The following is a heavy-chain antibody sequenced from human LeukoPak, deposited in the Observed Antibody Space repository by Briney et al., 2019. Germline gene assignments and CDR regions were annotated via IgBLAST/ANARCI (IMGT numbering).Heavy chain of an antibody. J-gene: IGHJ4*02. CDR2: IYTSGST. V-gene: IGHV4-4*07. CDR3: ARVRDCSSTSCYYFDY. Sequence: NTSETLSLTCTVSGGSISSYYWSWIRQPAGKGLEWIGRIYTSGSTNYNPSLKSRVTMSVDTSKNQFSLKLSSVTAADTAVYYCARVRDCSSTSCYYFDYWGQGTLVTVSS. CDR1: GGSISSYY. D-gene: IGHD2-2*01.